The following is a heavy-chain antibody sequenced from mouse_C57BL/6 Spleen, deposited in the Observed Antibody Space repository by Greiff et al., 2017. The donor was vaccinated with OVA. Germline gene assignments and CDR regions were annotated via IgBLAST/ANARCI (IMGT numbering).Heavy chain of an antibody. D-gene: IGHD2-5*01. V-gene: IGHV2-2*01. CDR2: IWSGGST. CDR1: GFSLTSYG. Sequence: VQGVESGPGLVQPSQSLSITCTVSGFSLTSYGVHWVRQSPGKGLEWLGVIWSGGSTDYNAAFISRLSISKDNSKSQVFFKMNSLQADDTAIYYCASSYYSNLYYYAMDYWGQGTSVTVSS. J-gene: IGHJ4*01. CDR3: ASSYYSNLYYYAMDY.